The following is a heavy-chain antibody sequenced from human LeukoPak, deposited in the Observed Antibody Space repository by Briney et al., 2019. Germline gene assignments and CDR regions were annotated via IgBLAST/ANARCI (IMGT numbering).Heavy chain of an antibody. CDR2: ISYDGSNK. D-gene: IGHD5-24*01. J-gene: IGHJ4*02. CDR3: ARGVRDVLQTLTAGYYFDY. CDR1: GFTFSSYA. Sequence: GRSLRLSCAASGFTFSSYAMHWVRQPPGKGLEWVAVISYDGSNKYYADSVKGRFTISRDNSKNTLYLQMNSLRAEDTAVYYCARGVRDVLQTLTAGYYFDYWGQGTLVTVSS. V-gene: IGHV3-30-3*01.